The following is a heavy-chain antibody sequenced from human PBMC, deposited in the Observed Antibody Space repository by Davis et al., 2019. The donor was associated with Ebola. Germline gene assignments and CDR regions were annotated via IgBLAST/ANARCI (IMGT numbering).Heavy chain of an antibody. CDR2: IRWDGYSK. CDR3: TKDIFGSRRSAYYGWDV. CDR1: GFKFHEYN. Sequence: PGGSLRLSCAASGFKFHEYNMRWVRQVPGKGLEWVSVIRWDGYSKYYADSVKGRFTISRDNSRNSLSLQMNSLRIEDSALYYCTKDIFGSRRSAYYGWDVWGQGTTVTVSS. V-gene: IGHV3-43*01. D-gene: IGHD3-3*01. J-gene: IGHJ6*02.